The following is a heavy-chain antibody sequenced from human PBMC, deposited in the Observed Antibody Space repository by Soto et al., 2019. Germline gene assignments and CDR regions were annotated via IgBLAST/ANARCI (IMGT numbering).Heavy chain of an antibody. CDR1: GYTFTSYG. Sequence: ASVKVSCKASGYTFTSYGISWVRQAPGQGLEWMGWISAYNGNTNYAQKLQGRVTMTTDTSTSTAYMELRSLRSDDTAVYYCAAETRYDSSGYYYDYCGQGTLVTVPS. CDR3: AAETRYDSSGYYYDY. V-gene: IGHV1-18*04. D-gene: IGHD3-22*01. CDR2: ISAYNGNT. J-gene: IGHJ4*02.